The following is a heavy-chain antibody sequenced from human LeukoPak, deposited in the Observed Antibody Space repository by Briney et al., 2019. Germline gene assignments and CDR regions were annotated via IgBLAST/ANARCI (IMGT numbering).Heavy chain of an antibody. V-gene: IGHV3-66*02. D-gene: IGHD2-2*01. Sequence: GGSLRLSCAASGFTVSSNYMSWVRQAPGKGLEWVSVIYSGGSTYYADSVKGRFTISRDNSKNTPYLQMNSLRAEDTAVYYCAREAPFYCSSTSCYGGGWFDPWGQGTLVTVSS. CDR1: GFTVSSNY. J-gene: IGHJ5*02. CDR3: AREAPFYCSSTSCYGGGWFDP. CDR2: IYSGGST.